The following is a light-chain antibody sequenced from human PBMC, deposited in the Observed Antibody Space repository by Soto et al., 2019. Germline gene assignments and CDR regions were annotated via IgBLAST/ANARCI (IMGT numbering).Light chain of an antibody. CDR2: GAS. J-gene: IGKJ1*01. CDR1: QSVSSSY. Sequence: EMVLTQSPGTLSLSAGVRATLSCRASQSVSSSYLAWYQQKPGQAPRPLIYGASSRAIGIPDRFSGSVSGSDFNLSISRLEPEDFAVYYCQQYGSSPWTFGQGTKEEIK. V-gene: IGKV3-20*01. CDR3: QQYGSSPWT.